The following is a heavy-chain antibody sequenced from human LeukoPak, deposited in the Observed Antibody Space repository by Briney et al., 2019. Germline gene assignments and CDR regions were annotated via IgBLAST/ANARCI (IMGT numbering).Heavy chain of an antibody. CDR2: IYYSGST. V-gene: IGHV4-39*01. J-gene: IGHJ4*02. Sequence: SETLSLTCTVSGGSISSSSYYWGWLRQPPGKGLEWIGSIYYSGSTYYNPSLKSRVTISVDTSKNQFSLKLSSVTAADTAVYYCARHMVSGWYDRFDYWGQGTLVTVSS. CDR1: GGSISSSSYY. D-gene: IGHD6-19*01. CDR3: ARHMVSGWYDRFDY.